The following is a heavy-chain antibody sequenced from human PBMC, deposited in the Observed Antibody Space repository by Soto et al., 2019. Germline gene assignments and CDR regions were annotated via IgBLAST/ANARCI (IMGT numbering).Heavy chain of an antibody. CDR3: ARYTYTSRYSYYGMDV. J-gene: IGHJ6*02. D-gene: IGHD6-13*01. CDR1: GFTFSSYA. V-gene: IGHV3-49*04. CDR2: VRSKAYGGTT. Sequence: GSLRLSCAASGFTFSSYAMHWVRQAPGKGLEWVGVVRSKAYGGTTDYAASVKGRFDISRDDSKSVAYLQMNSVTTEDTAVYFCARYTYTSRYSYYGMDVWGQGTTVTVSS.